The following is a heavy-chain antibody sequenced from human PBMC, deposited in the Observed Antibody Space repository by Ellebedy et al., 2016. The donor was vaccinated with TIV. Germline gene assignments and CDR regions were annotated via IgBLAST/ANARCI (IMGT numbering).Heavy chain of an antibody. V-gene: IGHV1-2*02. D-gene: IGHD2-15*01. Sequence: AASVKVSCQASGYTFTGHYMHWVRQPPGQGLEWMGWINPNSGGTNYAQKFQGRVTMTRDTSIRTAYMELSRLRSDDTAVYYCARDGVPVGVYCRGGSCHEDYWGQGTLVTVSS. CDR3: ARDGVPVGVYCRGGSCHEDY. CDR2: INPNSGGT. J-gene: IGHJ4*02. CDR1: GYTFTGHY.